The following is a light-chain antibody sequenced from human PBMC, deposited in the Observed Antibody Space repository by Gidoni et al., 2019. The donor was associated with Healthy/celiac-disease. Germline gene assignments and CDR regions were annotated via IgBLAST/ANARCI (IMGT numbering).Light chain of an antibody. CDR2: SNN. J-gene: IGLJ2*01. V-gene: IGLV1-44*01. CDR1: SSNIGSNT. Sequence: VLTQPPSASGTPGQRVTISCSGSSSNIGSNTVNWYQQLPGTAPKLLIYSNNQRPSGVPDRFSGSKSGTSASLAISGLQSEDEADYYCAAWDDSLNGPVFGGGTKLTV. CDR3: AAWDDSLNGPV.